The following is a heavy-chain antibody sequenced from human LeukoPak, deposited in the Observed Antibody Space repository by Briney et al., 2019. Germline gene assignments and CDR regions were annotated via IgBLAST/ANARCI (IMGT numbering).Heavy chain of an antibody. CDR2: INHNGNVN. D-gene: IGHD1-20*01. J-gene: IGHJ4*02. CDR3: ARRRYNWNAIDY. Sequence: GGSLRLSCAASGFTFSSYWMNWARQAPGKGLEWVASINHNGNVNYYVDSVKGRFTISRDNAKNSLYLQMNSLRAEDTAVYYCARRRYNWNAIDYWGQGTLVTVSS. CDR1: GFTFSSYW. V-gene: IGHV3-7*03.